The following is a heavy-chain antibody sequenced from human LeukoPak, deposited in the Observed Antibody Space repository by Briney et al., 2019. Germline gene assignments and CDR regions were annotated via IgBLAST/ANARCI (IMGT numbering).Heavy chain of an antibody. V-gene: IGHV3-7*01. Sequence: ETLSLTCAVSGGSISSGHWWSWVRQSPGKGLEWVANIKQDGTEKYYVDSVKGRFTISRDNAKNSLYLQMNTLRVEDTAIYYCVRVALHYYGSESYYFFEHWGQGTPVTASS. CDR2: IKQDGTEK. D-gene: IGHD3-10*01. J-gene: IGHJ4*02. CDR1: GGSISSGHW. CDR3: VRVALHYYGSESYYFFEH.